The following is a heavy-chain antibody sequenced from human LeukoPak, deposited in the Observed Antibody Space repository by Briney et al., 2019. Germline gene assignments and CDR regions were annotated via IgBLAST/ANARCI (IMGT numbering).Heavy chain of an antibody. Sequence: GGSLRLSCAASGFTFSSYAMSWVRQAPGKGLEWVSAISGSGGSTYYADSVRGRSTVSRDNSKNTLYLQMNSLRAEDTAVYYCAKDLVVITLSNWYFDLWGRGTLVTVSS. D-gene: IGHD3-22*01. CDR2: ISGSGGST. J-gene: IGHJ2*01. CDR3: AKDLVVITLSNWYFDL. V-gene: IGHV3-23*01. CDR1: GFTFSSYA.